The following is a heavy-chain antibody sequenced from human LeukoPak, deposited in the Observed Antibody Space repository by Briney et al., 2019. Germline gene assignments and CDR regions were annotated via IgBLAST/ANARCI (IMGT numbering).Heavy chain of an antibody. V-gene: IGHV4-59*01. J-gene: IGHJ6*03. D-gene: IGHD1-26*01. CDR3: TSGSYSFYYMDV. CDR1: GGSISSYY. CDR2: IYYSGST. Sequence: SETLSLTCTVSGGSISSYYWSWIRQPPGKGLEWIGYIYYSGSTNYNPSLKSRVTISVDTSKNQFSLKLSSVTAADTAVYYCTSGSYSFYYMDVWGKGTTVTVSS.